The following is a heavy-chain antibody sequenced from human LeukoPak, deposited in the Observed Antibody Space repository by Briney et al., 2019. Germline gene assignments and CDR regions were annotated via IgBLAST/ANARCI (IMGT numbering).Heavy chain of an antibody. CDR2: ISASGGDT. CDR1: GLTFSSYS. CDR3: AKDAAGPEY. D-gene: IGHD6-13*01. Sequence: GGSLGLSCVVSGLTFSSYSMTWVRQAPGKGLEWVSGISASGGDTWYPDSVKGRFTISRDNSKNTLFLQMNSLRVEDTAIYYCAKDAAGPEYWGQGTRVTVSS. V-gene: IGHV3-23*01. J-gene: IGHJ4*02.